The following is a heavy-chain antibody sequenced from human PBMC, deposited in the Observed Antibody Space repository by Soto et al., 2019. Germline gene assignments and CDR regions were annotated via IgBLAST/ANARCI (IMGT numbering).Heavy chain of an antibody. V-gene: IGHV4-59*01. Sequence: PSETLSLTCSVSGASLRWSAWTWIRQPAGKGLEWIGFVHDSGSSNSNPSLRSRVTLSLETAKNEVSLRLTDVTAADTARYFCARXPLPDGWGPWIHMLFDFWGRGTLVTVSS. J-gene: IGHJ4*02. CDR1: GASLRWSA. D-gene: IGHD3-16*01. CDR3: ARXPLPDGWGPWIHMLFDF. CDR2: VHDSGSS.